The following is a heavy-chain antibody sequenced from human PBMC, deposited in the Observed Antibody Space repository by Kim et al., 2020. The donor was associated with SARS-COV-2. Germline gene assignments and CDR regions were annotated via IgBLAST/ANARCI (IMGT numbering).Heavy chain of an antibody. CDR1: GSSISSYY. J-gene: IGHJ5*02. V-gene: IGHV4-59*13. CDR2: IYYSGST. CDR3: ARVGLTVGEWGNWFDP. D-gene: IGHD1-26*01. Sequence: SETLSLTCTVSGSSISSYYWSWIRQPPGKGLEWIGYIYYSGSTNYNPSLKSRVTISVDTSKNQFSLKLSSVTAADTAVYYCARVGLTVGEWGNWFDPWGQGTLVTVSS.